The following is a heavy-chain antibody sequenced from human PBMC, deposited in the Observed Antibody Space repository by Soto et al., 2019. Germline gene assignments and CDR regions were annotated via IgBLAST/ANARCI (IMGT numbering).Heavy chain of an antibody. CDR2: IYWDDDK. CDR1: GFSLSTSGVG. D-gene: IGHD1-7*01. Sequence: GPALVNRTQTLTLTCTFSGFSLSTSGVGVGWIRQPPGKALEWLALIYWDDDKRYSPSLKSRLTITKDTSKNQVVLTMTNMDPVDAATYYCAHRTRELELPSWFDPWGQGTLVTVSS. J-gene: IGHJ5*02. CDR3: AHRTRELELPSWFDP. V-gene: IGHV2-5*02.